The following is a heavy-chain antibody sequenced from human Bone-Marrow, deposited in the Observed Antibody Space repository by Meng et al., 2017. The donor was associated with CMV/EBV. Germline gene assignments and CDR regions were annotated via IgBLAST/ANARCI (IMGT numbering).Heavy chain of an antibody. CDR1: GGTFSSYT. CDR2: IHPHRGDT. V-gene: IGHV1-2*02. D-gene: IGHD7-27*01. Sequence: ASVKVSCKASGGTFSSYTNSWVRQAPGQGLEWMGWIHPHRGDTNYAQQCQGRVTLIRDTSINTGYMELTRLTSDDTAVYYCARDNNWGPDYWGQGTLVTVSS. J-gene: IGHJ4*02. CDR3: ARDNNWGPDY.